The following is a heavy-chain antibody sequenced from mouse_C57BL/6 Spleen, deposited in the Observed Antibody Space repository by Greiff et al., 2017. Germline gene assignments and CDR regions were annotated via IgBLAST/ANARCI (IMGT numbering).Heavy chain of an antibody. D-gene: IGHD2-4*01. V-gene: IGHV2-6-1*01. CDR1: GFSLTSYG. CDR3: ARHRDDYDDYAMDY. J-gene: IGHJ4*01. CDR2: IWSDGST. Sequence: QVQLKESGPGLVAPSQSLSITCTVSGFSLTSYGVHWVRQPPGKGLEWLVVIWSDGSTTYNSALKSRLSISKDNSKSQVFLKRNSLQTDDTAMYYCARHRDDYDDYAMDYWGQGTSVTVSS.